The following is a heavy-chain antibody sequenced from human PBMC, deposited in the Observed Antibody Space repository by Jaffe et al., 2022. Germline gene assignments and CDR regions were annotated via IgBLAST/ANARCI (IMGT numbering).Heavy chain of an antibody. CDR2: IYYSGST. D-gene: IGHD6-13*01. CDR1: GGSISSYY. J-gene: IGHJ4*02. V-gene: IGHV4-59*01. CDR3: ASTSSSWYNRGRFDY. Sequence: QVQLQESGPGLVKPSETLSLTCTVSGGSISSYYWSWIRQPPGKGLEWIGYIYYSGSTNYNPSLKSRVTISVDTSKNQFSLKLSSVTAADTAVYYCASTSSSWYNRGRFDYWGQGTLVTVSS.